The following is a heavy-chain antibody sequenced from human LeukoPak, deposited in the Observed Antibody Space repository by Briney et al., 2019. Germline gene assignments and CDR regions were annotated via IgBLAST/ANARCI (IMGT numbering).Heavy chain of an antibody. CDR3: AREGGYCSGGSCYATLDY. D-gene: IGHD2-15*01. V-gene: IGHV3-11*06. CDR2: ISSSSSYI. Sequence: PGGSLRLSCAASGFTFSDYYMSWIRQAPGKGLEWVSSISSSSSYIYYADSVKGRFTISRDNAKNSLYLQMNSLRAEDTAVYYCAREGGYCSGGSCYATLDYWGQGTLVTVSS. CDR1: GFTFSDYY. J-gene: IGHJ4*02.